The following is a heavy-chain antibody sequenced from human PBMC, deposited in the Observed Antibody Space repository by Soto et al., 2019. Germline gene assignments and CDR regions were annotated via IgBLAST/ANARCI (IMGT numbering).Heavy chain of an antibody. CDR3: ARSRVEGGEDSSSPALDY. Sequence: QVQLQESGPGLVKPSQTLSLTCTVSGGSISSGGYYWSWIRQHPGKGLEWLGYIYYSGSTYYNPSLKSRVTISVDTSKNQFSLKLSSVTAEDTAVYSCARSRVEGGEDSSSPALDYWGQGTLVTVAS. CDR2: IYYSGST. J-gene: IGHJ4*02. D-gene: IGHD6-13*01. V-gene: IGHV4-31*03. CDR1: GGSISSGGYY.